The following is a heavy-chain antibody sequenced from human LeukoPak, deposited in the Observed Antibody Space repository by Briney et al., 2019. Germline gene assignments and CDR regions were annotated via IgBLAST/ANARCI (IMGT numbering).Heavy chain of an antibody. Sequence: GGSLRLSCAASGFTFSDYYMSWIRQAPGKGLEWVSYISGSRPYTDYADSVKGRFTISRDNAKNSLFLQMNSVRAEDTAVYYCARAMPDILSHWGQGTLVTVSS. J-gene: IGHJ4*02. V-gene: IGHV3-11*05. CDR2: ISGSRPYT. CDR1: GFTFSDYY. D-gene: IGHD3-9*01. CDR3: ARAMPDILSH.